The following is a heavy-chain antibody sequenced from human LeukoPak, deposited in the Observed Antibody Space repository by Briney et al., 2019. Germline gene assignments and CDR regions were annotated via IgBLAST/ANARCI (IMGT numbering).Heavy chain of an antibody. D-gene: IGHD6-19*01. V-gene: IGHV3-9*03. CDR2: ISGNSGSI. J-gene: IGHJ4*02. CDR3: SKGLSSDVWYSSGHDY. Sequence: PGGSLRLSCAASGFTFDDYAMHWVRQAPGKGLEWVSGISGNSGSIGYADSVKGRFTISRDNAKNSLYLQMNRLRAEDMALYYCSKGLSSDVWYSSGHDYWGQGTLVTVSS. CDR1: GFTFDDYA.